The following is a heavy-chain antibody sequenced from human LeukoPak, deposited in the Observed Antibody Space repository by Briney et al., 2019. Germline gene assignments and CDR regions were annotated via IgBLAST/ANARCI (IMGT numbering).Heavy chain of an antibody. Sequence: SVKVSCKASGGTFSSYTISWVRQAPGQGLECMGRIIPILGIANYAQKFQGRVTLTADKSTSTAYMELSSLRSEDTAVYYCARDQDYYDSSGYPYYFDYWGQGTLVTVSS. J-gene: IGHJ4*02. V-gene: IGHV1-69*04. CDR1: GGTFSSYT. CDR3: ARDQDYYDSSGYPYYFDY. CDR2: IIPILGIA. D-gene: IGHD3-22*01.